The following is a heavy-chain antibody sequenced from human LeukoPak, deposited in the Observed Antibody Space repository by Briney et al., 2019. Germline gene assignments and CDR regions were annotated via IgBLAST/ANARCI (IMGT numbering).Heavy chain of an antibody. CDR2: INPSGGST. V-gene: IGHV1-46*01. J-gene: IGHJ6*03. CDR3: ARDLSRRGLYSSSSDYYYMDV. CDR1: GYTFTSYY. Sequence: ASVKVSCKAPGYTFTSYYMHWVRQAPGQGPEWMGIINPSGGSTSYAQKFQGRVTMTRDTSTSTVYMELSSLRSEDTAVYYCARDLSRRGLYSSSSDYYYMDVWGKGTTVTVSS. D-gene: IGHD6-6*01.